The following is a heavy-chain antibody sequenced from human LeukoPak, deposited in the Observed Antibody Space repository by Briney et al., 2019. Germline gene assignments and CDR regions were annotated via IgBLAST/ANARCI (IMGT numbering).Heavy chain of an antibody. J-gene: IGHJ4*02. Sequence: ASVKVSCKASGYTFTVYYIYWVRQAPGQGLDWMGWINPNSGGTNYAQKFQGRVTMTRDTSISTAYMELSMLRSDDTAVYYCARGHVVIGSFDYWGQGTLVTVSS. CDR1: GYTFTVYY. CDR3: ARGHVVIGSFDY. V-gene: IGHV1-2*02. D-gene: IGHD2-21*01. CDR2: INPNSGGT.